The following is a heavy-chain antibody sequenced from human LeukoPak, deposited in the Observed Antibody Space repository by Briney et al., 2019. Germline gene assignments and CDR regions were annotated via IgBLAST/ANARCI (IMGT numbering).Heavy chain of an antibody. D-gene: IGHD2-2*01. CDR3: ATLVRSSKDY. CDR2: IYYTGST. J-gene: IGHJ4*02. CDR1: GGSISSSSYY. Sequence: SGTLSLTCTVSGGSISSSSYYWGWIRQPPGKGLEWIGSIYYTGSTYYNPSLKSRVTISVDTSKNQFSLKLSSVTAADTAVYYCATLVRSSKDYWGQGTLVTVSS. V-gene: IGHV4-39*01.